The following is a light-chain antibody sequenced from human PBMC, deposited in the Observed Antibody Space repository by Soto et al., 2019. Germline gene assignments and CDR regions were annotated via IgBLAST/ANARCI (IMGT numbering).Light chain of an antibody. CDR3: QQYGSSLLT. J-gene: IGKJ4*01. Sequence: EIVLTQSPGTLSLSPGERATLSCRASQSVSSSYLAWYQQKTGQAPRLLIYNTSSRATGIPDRFSGSGSGTDFTLTIIRLELEDFAVYYCQQYGSSLLTFGGGTKVDTK. V-gene: IGKV3-20*01. CDR2: NTS. CDR1: QSVSSSY.